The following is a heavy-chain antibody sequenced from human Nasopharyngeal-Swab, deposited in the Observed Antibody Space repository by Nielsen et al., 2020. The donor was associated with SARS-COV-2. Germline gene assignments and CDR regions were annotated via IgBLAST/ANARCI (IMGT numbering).Heavy chain of an antibody. D-gene: IGHD3-16*01. CDR2: IKHDGSGT. Sequence: GESLKISCVASGFTFSNYWMYWVRQAPGKGLVWVSRIKHDGSGTKYADSVKGRFTISRDNAKNTLYLHMNSLTAKDTAVYYCTRDFGMATFDSWGQGTLVTVSS. J-gene: IGHJ4*02. CDR1: GFTFSNYW. CDR3: TRDFGMATFDS. V-gene: IGHV3-74*03.